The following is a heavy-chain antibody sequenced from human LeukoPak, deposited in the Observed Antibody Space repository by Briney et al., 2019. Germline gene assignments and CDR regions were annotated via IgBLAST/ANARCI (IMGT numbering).Heavy chain of an antibody. CDR1: GYTLTGNY. CDR3: ARGSLWFGSKFDY. D-gene: IGHD3-10*01. Sequence: ASVKVSCKASGYTLTGNYIHWVRQAPGQGLEWMGWINPNSGGTNYAQKFQGRVTMTRDTSISTAYMELSRLRSDDTAVYYCARGSLWFGSKFDYWGQGTLVTVSS. CDR2: INPNSGGT. J-gene: IGHJ4*02. V-gene: IGHV1-2*02.